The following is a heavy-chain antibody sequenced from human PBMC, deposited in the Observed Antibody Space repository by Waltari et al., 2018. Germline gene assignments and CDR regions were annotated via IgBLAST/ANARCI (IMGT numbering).Heavy chain of an antibody. CDR2: IKHDGTGT. Sequence: EVHLVESGGGLVQPGGSLRLSCEVSGFTFSNYWMHWVRQVPGKGLVWVSRIKHDGTGTIYADSVQGRFTISRDNAKNTLYLQLNSLRGEDTAVYYCGRGYNDRRLDYWGQGTLVTVSS. CDR1: GFTFSNYW. D-gene: IGHD1-1*01. CDR3: GRGYNDRRLDY. J-gene: IGHJ4*02. V-gene: IGHV3-74*01.